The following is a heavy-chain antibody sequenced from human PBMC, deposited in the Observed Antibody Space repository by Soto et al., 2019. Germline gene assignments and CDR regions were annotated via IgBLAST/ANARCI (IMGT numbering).Heavy chain of an antibody. CDR3: ARDLYGRFTVAGH. Sequence: QVQLVQSGAEVKKPGASVKVSCKASGYTFTSYYMHWVRQTPGQGLEWMGIINPSGGSTSYAQKFQGRVTMTRDTSTSTVYMELSSLRSEDTAVYYCARDLYGRFTVAGHWGQGTLVTVSS. CDR2: INPSGGST. V-gene: IGHV1-46*01. D-gene: IGHD4-17*01. J-gene: IGHJ4*02. CDR1: GYTFTSYY.